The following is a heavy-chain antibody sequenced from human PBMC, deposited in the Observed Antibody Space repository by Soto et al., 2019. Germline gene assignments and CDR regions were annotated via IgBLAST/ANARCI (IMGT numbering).Heavy chain of an antibody. D-gene: IGHD2-8*01. CDR2: INPTTGLT. CDR1: GYAFSNNF. Sequence: WASVKVSCKASGYAFSNNFMHWVRQAPAQGLEWMGVINPTTGLTSNAQKFQGRITMTSDTSSSTAYMELSSLRSEDTAVYYCARALRNGYFYGMDIWGQGTTVTSP. V-gene: IGHV1-46*01. CDR3: ARALRNGYFYGMDI. J-gene: IGHJ6*02.